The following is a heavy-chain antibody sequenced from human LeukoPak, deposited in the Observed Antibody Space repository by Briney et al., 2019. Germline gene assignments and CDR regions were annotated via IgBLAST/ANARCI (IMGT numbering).Heavy chain of an antibody. CDR1: GFTFTSYT. D-gene: IGHD2/OR15-2a*01. CDR3: ARNFDS. CDR2: ITSSSSTI. J-gene: IGHJ4*02. Sequence: GGSLRLSCAASGFTFTSYTMNWVRQAPGKGLEWVSYITSSSSTIYYADSVKGRFTMSRDNAENSLYLQMNSLRAEDTAVYYCARNFDSWGQGSLVTVSS. V-gene: IGHV3-48*01.